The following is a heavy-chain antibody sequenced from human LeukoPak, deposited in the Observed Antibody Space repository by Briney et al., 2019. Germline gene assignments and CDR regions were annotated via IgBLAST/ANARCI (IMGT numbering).Heavy chain of an antibody. CDR2: IIPIIGAA. D-gene: IGHD3-10*01. J-gene: IGHJ4*01. CDR3: ARVRDGSGILDD. Sequence: SVKVSCKASGGICSNCALNWVRQAPGQGREWMGGIIPIIGAANYAQKFQGRVTMTADESTSTAYMELSSLRSEDTAVYYCARVRDGSGILDDWGHGTLVTVSS. V-gene: IGHV1-69*13. CDR1: GGICSNCA.